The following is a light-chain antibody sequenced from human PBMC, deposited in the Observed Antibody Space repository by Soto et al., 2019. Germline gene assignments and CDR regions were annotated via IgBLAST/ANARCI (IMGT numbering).Light chain of an antibody. CDR3: QHYNTQSIA. J-gene: IGKJ4*01. V-gene: IGKV1-5*01. Sequence: DIQLIQSPATLSASVGDRITITCRASENIFKFLAWYQQRSGRAPNLLIYAASDLETEVPSRFSGRGSGTEFTLTIDSLQPDDSATYYCQHYNTQSIAFGGGTKVDVK. CDR1: ENIFKF. CDR2: AAS.